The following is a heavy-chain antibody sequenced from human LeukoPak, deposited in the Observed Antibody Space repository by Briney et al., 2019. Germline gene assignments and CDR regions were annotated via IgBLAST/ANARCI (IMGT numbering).Heavy chain of an antibody. D-gene: IGHD3-16*02. J-gene: IGHJ4*02. V-gene: IGHV3-21*01. Sequence: PGGSLRLSCAASGFTFSSYSMNWVRQAPGKGLEWVSSISSSSSYIYYADSVKGRFTISRDNAKNSLYLQMNSLRAEDTAVYYCASLLPTYDYVWGSYRDYWGQGTLVTVSS. CDR3: ASLLPTYDYVWGSYRDY. CDR1: GFTFSSYS. CDR2: ISSSSSYI.